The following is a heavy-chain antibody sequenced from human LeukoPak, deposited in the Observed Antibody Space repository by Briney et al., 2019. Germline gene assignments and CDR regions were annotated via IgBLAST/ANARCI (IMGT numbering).Heavy chain of an antibody. CDR1: GFTFSSYA. CDR3: ARDLVRYFDRWVGYFDY. J-gene: IGHJ4*02. Sequence: GGSLRLSCAASGFTFSSYAMHWVRQAPGKGLEWVAVISYDGSNKYYADSVKGRFTISRDNSKNTLYLQMNSLRAEDTAVYYCARDLVRYFDRWVGYFDYWGQGTLVTVSS. V-gene: IGHV3-30*04. CDR2: ISYDGSNK. D-gene: IGHD3-9*01.